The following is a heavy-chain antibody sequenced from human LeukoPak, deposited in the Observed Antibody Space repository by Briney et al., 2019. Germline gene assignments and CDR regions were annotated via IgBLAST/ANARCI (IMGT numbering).Heavy chain of an antibody. CDR1: GFTFSSYG. CDR3: ARALWPYYFDY. D-gene: IGHD2-21*01. Sequence: GGSLRLSCAASGFTFSSYGMHWVRQAPGKGLEWVAIIWYDGSNEYYVDSVKGRFTISRDNSKNTLYLQMNSLRAEDTAVYYCARALWPYYFDYWGQGTLVTVSS. V-gene: IGHV3-33*01. J-gene: IGHJ4*02. CDR2: IWYDGSNE.